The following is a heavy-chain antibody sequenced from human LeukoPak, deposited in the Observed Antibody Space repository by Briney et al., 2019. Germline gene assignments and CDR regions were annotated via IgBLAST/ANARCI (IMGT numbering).Heavy chain of an antibody. D-gene: IGHD2-21*02. V-gene: IGHV3-53*01. CDR3: AKDHANTPVVTN. Sequence: GGSLRLSCAASGFIVSSNYMSWVRQAPGKGLEWVSVIYSDGSTYYADSVKGRFTISRDNSKNTVDLQMNNLRVDDTAIHYCAKDHANTPVVTNWGQGILVSVSS. CDR1: GFIVSSNY. J-gene: IGHJ4*02. CDR2: IYSDGST.